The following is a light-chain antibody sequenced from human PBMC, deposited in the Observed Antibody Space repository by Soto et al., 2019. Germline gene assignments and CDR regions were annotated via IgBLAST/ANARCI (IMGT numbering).Light chain of an antibody. V-gene: IGKV4-1*01. Sequence: DIVMTQSPDSLAVSLGERATINCKSSQSVLYSSNNENYLAWYQQKPGQPPKLLIYWASTRESGVPDRFSGSGSGTEFTLTISSLQAEDVAVYYCQQYYTSPITFGPGTKVDI. CDR1: QSVLYSSNNENY. CDR3: QQYYTSPIT. J-gene: IGKJ3*01. CDR2: WAS.